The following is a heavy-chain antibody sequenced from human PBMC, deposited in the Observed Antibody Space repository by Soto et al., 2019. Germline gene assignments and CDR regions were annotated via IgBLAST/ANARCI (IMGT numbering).Heavy chain of an antibody. Sequence: SVKVSCKASGGTFSSYAISWVRQAPGQGLEWMGGIIPIFGTANYAQKFQGRVTITADESTSTAYMELSSLRSEDTAMYYCARSLVGHSGYEPGNYDSYGYWYYFDYWGQGTLVTVSS. CDR2: IIPIFGTA. D-gene: IGHD3-22*01. V-gene: IGHV1-69*13. CDR1: GGTFSSYA. J-gene: IGHJ4*02. CDR3: ARSLVGHSGYEPGNYDSYGYWYYFDY.